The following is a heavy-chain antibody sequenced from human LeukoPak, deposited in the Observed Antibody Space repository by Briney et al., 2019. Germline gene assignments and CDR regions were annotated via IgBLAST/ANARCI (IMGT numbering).Heavy chain of an antibody. CDR2: VDPEDGET. D-gene: IGHD2-2*02. V-gene: IGHV1-69-2*01. CDR3: ATAAGCSSTSCYTLLVY. CDR1: GYTFTDYY. Sequence: GASVKVSCKASGYTFTDYYMHWVQQAPGKGLEWMGRVDPEDGETIYAEKFQGRVTITADTSTDTAYMELSSLRSEDTAVYYCATAAGCSSTSCYTLLVYWGQGTLVTVSS. J-gene: IGHJ4*02.